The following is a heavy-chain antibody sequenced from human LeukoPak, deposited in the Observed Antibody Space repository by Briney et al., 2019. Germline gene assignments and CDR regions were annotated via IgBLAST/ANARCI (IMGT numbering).Heavy chain of an antibody. CDR2: INHSGST. CDR3: ARVRKTGYGDYENWFDP. D-gene: IGHD4-17*01. Sequence: SETLSLTCAVYGGSFSGYYWSWIRQPPGKGLEWIGEINHSGSTNYNPSLKSRVTISVDTSKNQFSLKLSSVTAADTAVYYCARVRKTGYGDYENWFDPWGQGTLVTVSS. J-gene: IGHJ5*02. V-gene: IGHV4-34*01. CDR1: GGSFSGYY.